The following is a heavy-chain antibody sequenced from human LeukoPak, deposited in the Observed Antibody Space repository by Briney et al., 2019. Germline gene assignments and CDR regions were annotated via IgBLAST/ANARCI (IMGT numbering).Heavy chain of an antibody. J-gene: IGHJ6*03. CDR3: ARDPRKTTYYYYYMDV. Sequence: GGSLRLSCAASGFTFSSYSMNRVRQAPGKGLEWVSSISSSSSYIYYADSVKGRFTISRDNAKNSLYLQMNSLRAEDTAVYYCARDPRKTTYYYYYMDVWGKGTTVTISS. CDR1: GFTFSSYS. CDR2: ISSSSSYI. V-gene: IGHV3-21*01. D-gene: IGHD1-14*01.